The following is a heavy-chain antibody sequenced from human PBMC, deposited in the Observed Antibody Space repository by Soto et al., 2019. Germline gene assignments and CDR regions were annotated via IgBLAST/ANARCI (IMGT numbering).Heavy chain of an antibody. CDR3: ARDRLMLTFGGFGDGRWFAFDI. V-gene: IGHV1-69*12. D-gene: IGHD3-16*01. Sequence: QVQLVQSGAEVKKPGSSVKVSCKASGGTFSSYAISWVRQAPGQGLEWMGGIIPIFGTANYAQKFQGRVKITADEPTSIAYMELSSLRSEDTAVYYCARDRLMLTFGGFGDGRWFAFDIWGQGTMVTVSS. CDR2: IIPIFGTA. J-gene: IGHJ3*02. CDR1: GGTFSSYA.